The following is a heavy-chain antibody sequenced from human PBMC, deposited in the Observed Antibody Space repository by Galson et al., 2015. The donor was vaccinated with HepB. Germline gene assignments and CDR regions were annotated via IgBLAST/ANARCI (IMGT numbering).Heavy chain of an antibody. CDR3: AKDGGRDPLLQGVGGWDYYYMDV. CDR2: ISGSGASI. CDR1: GYTFSSYT. D-gene: IGHD3-10*01. V-gene: IGHV3-23*01. J-gene: IGHJ6*03. Sequence: SLRLSCAASGYTFSSYTMSWVRQAPGKGLEWVSAISGSGASIYYADSVKGRFTISRDNSKNTLYLQMNSLRAEDRALYYCAKDGGRDPLLQGVGGWDYYYMDVWGKGTTVTVSS.